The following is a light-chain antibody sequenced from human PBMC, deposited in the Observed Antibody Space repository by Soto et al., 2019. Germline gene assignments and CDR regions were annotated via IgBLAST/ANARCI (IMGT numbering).Light chain of an antibody. CDR2: GAS. V-gene: IGKV3-15*01. Sequence: EIVMTQSPATLSVSPGERATLSCRASQSVSSNLDWYQQKPGQAPRLLIYGASTRSTGIPARFSGSGSGTEFTLTISSLQSEDFAVYYCQQYNNWPPYTFGKGTKLEIK. CDR1: QSVSSN. CDR3: QQYNNWPPYT. J-gene: IGKJ2*01.